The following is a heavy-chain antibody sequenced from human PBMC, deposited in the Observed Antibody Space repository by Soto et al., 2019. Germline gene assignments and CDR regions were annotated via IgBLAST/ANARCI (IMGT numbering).Heavy chain of an antibody. Sequence: LRLSCAASGFTFSSYSMNWVRQAPGKGLEWVSSISGSSSYIYYADSVKGRFTISRDNAKNSLYLQMNSLRAEDTAVYYCARDVCSGGSCYGAPDYWGQGTLVTVSS. J-gene: IGHJ4*02. V-gene: IGHV3-21*01. D-gene: IGHD2-15*01. CDR2: ISGSSSYI. CDR3: ARDVCSGGSCYGAPDY. CDR1: GFTFSSYS.